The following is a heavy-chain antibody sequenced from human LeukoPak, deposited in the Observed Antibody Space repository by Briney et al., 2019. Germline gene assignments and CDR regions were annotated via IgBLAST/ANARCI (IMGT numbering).Heavy chain of an antibody. V-gene: IGHV3-21*01. CDR3: ARDPYSGNYGNYYYYYMDV. Sequence: GGSLRLSCATSGFTFNNYNMNWVRQAPGRALEWVSSITSSGTYIFYADSVKGRFTISRDNAKNSLYLQMNSLGPEDTAVYYCARDPYSGNYGNYYYYYMDVWGKGPRSPSP. D-gene: IGHD1-26*01. J-gene: IGHJ6*03. CDR2: ITSSGTYI. CDR1: GFTFNNYN.